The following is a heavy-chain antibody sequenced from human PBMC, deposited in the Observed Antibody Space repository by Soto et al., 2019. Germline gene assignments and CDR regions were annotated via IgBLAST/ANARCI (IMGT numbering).Heavy chain of an antibody. CDR3: AKDQTTYDFWSGYRYGPFDY. J-gene: IGHJ4*02. CDR1: DFTLSSYG. CDR2: ISYDGSNK. Sequence: WGSLRVSCASSDFTLSSYGMHWVRQAPGNGPDRVAVISYDGSNKYYADSVKGRFTISRDNSKNTLYLQMNSLRAEDTAVYYCAKDQTTYDFWSGYRYGPFDYWGQGTLVTVSS. V-gene: IGHV3-30*18. D-gene: IGHD3-3*01.